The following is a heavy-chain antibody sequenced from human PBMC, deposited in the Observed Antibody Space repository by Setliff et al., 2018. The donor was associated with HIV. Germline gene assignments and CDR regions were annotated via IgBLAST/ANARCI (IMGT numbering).Heavy chain of an antibody. CDR1: GYTFTSYG. V-gene: IGHV1-18*01. CDR2: ISAYNGNT. D-gene: IGHD6-13*01. J-gene: IGHJ6*02. CDR3: ARDRKISAAGRPYYYYGMDV. Sequence: ASVKVSCKASGYTFTSYGISWVRQAPGQGLEWMGWISAYNGNTNYAEQVQGRVTMTRDTSTSTAYMELRSLRSDDTAVYYCARDRKISAAGRPYYYYGMDVWGQGTTVTVSS.